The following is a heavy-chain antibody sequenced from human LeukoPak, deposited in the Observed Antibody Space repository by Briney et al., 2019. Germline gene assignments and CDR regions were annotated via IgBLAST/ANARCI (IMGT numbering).Heavy chain of an antibody. CDR1: GFTLSSYA. D-gene: IGHD6-19*01. CDR2: IRSSGDI. J-gene: IGHJ4*02. CDR3: ARDAYQYSSGWFFDY. V-gene: IGHV3-21*01. Sequence: PGGSLRLSCAASGFTLSSYAMNWVRRAPGKGPEWVSCIRSSGDIYYADSVKGRFTISRDNAKNSLYLQMNSLRAEDTAVYYCARDAYQYSSGWFFDYWGQGTLVTVSS.